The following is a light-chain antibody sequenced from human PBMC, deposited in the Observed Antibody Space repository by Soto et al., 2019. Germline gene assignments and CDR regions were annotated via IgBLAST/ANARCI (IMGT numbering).Light chain of an antibody. Sequence: QLVLTQPPSVSGAQGQRVTISCTGSSSNIGAGYDVHWYQQLPGTAPKLLIYGNSNRPSGVPDRFSGSKSGTSASLAITGLQAEDEADYYCQSYDSSLSALFGGGTKLTVL. CDR1: SSNIGAGYD. V-gene: IGLV1-40*01. J-gene: IGLJ3*02. CDR3: QSYDSSLSAL. CDR2: GNS.